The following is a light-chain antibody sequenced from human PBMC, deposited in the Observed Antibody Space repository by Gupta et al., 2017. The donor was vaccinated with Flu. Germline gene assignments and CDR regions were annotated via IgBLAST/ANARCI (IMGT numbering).Light chain of an antibody. CDR3: SSYTSSSTLFYV. J-gene: IGLJ1*01. CDR1: SSDVGGYNY. CDR2: EVS. V-gene: IGLV2-14*01. Sequence: QSALPQPASVSGSPGQSITISCTGTSSDVGGYNYVSWYQQHPGKAPKLMIYEVSNRPSGVSNRFSGSKSGNTASLTISGLQAEDEADYYCSSYTSSSTLFYVFGTGTKVTVL.